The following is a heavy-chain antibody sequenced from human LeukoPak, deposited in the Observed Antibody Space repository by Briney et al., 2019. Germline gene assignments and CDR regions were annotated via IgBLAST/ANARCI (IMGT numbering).Heavy chain of an antibody. D-gene: IGHD3-3*01. CDR2: INQDGSEK. CDR3: ARLLSKPDYYFDY. CDR1: GFTFSSYW. Sequence: GGSLRLSCAASGFTFSSYWMSWVRQAPGKGLEWVANINQDGSEKYYVDSVKGRFTISRDNAKNSLYLQMNSLRAEDTAVYYCARLLSKPDYYFDYWGQGTLVTVSS. V-gene: IGHV3-7*01. J-gene: IGHJ4*02.